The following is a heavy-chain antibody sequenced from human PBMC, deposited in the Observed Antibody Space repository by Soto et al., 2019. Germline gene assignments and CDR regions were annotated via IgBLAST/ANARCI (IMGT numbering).Heavy chain of an antibody. D-gene: IGHD3-22*01. CDR2: IYYSGFT. CDR3: AGGYYYDSSDYSPDFDY. J-gene: IGHJ4*02. Sequence: PSETLSRTGTVSGGSIGSYYPRRTPQSPGKGLEWIGFIYYSGFTKYNPSLKSRVTISVDTSKNQFSLKLSSVTAADTAVYYCAGGYYYDSSDYSPDFDYWGEGNLVTVS. V-gene: IGHV4-59*01. CDR1: GGSIGSYY.